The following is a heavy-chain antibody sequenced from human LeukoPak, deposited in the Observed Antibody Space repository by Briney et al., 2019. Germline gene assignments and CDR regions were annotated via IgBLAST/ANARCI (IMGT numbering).Heavy chain of an antibody. CDR3: ARALTEVDP. CDR1: GGSFSGYY. D-gene: IGHD3-9*01. V-gene: IGHV4-34*01. J-gene: IGHJ5*02. CDR2: INHSGST. Sequence: SETLSLTCAVYGGSFSGYYWSWIRRPPGKGLEWIGEINHSGSTNYNPSLKSRVTISVDTSKNQFSLKLSSVTAADTAVYYCARALTEVDPWGQGTLVTVSS.